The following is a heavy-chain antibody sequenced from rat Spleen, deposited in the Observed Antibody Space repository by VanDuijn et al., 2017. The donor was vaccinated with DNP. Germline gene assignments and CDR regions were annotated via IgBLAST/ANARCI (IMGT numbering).Heavy chain of an antibody. CDR3: ARFMYTTDYYYPYYYAMDA. J-gene: IGHJ4*01. D-gene: IGHD1-6*01. Sequence: EVQLVESGGGLVQPGRSLKLSCAASGFTFSAYYMAWVRQAPAKGLEWVAYIGSPAYAPYHGDSVKGRFTISRDNAKSTLYLQMNSLKSEDTATYYCARFMYTTDYYYPYYYAMDAWGQGTSVTVSS. CDR2: IGSPAYAP. CDR1: GFTFSAYY. V-gene: IGHV5-22*01.